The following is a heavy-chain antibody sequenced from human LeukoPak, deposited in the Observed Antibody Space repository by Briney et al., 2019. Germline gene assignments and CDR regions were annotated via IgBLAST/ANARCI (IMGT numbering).Heavy chain of an antibody. Sequence: PSETLSLTCAVYGGSFSGYYWSWIRQPPGKGLEWVGEINHSGSTNYNPSLKSRGTISVDTSKSQSSLKLTSVTAADTAVYYCMHDYGDLSGQGTLVTVSS. J-gene: IGHJ4*02. CDR1: GGSFSGYY. CDR2: INHSGST. CDR3: MHDYGDL. V-gene: IGHV4-34*01.